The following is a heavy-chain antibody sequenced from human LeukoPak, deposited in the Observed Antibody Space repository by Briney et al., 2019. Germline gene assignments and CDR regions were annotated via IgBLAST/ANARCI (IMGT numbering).Heavy chain of an antibody. V-gene: IGHV1-69*04. CDR3: AREPRMSFTTP. D-gene: IGHD1-1*01. CDR1: GGTFSSYA. J-gene: IGHJ4*02. Sequence: ASVKVSCKASGGTFSSYAISWVRQAPGQGLEWMGRIIPILGIANYAQKFQGRVTITADKSTSTAYMELSSLRSEDTAIYYCAREPRMSFTTPWGQGTLVTVSS. CDR2: IIPILGIA.